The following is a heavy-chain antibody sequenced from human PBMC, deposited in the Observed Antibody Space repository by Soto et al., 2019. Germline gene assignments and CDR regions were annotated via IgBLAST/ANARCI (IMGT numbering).Heavy chain of an antibody. CDR3: VKQAHGLDGVAFDY. CDR2: VSTSGRST. D-gene: IGHD2-15*01. Sequence: GGSLRLSCATSGFTFSRCDMNWVRQVPGKGLEAISAVSTSGRSTYYADSVKDRFTISRDNSKNTLFLQMGSLRPEDTAIYYCVKQAHGLDGVAFDYWGQGTQVTVSS. J-gene: IGHJ4*02. CDR1: GFTFSRCD. V-gene: IGHV3-64D*06.